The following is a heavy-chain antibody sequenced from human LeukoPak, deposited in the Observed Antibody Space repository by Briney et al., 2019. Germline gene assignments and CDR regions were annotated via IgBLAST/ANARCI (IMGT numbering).Heavy chain of an antibody. CDR1: GFAFSNYA. J-gene: IGHJ6*02. CDR3: VKGTSTKYYYYGMDV. CDR2: INSNGGST. D-gene: IGHD2-2*01. V-gene: IGHV3-64D*06. Sequence: PGGSLSVSCSASGFAFSNYATHWVRQAPGKGLEYVAGINSNGGSTFYADSVKGRFTMSGDNSKNTLYLQMSSLRAEDTAVYYCVKGTSTKYYYYGMDVWGQGTTVTVSS.